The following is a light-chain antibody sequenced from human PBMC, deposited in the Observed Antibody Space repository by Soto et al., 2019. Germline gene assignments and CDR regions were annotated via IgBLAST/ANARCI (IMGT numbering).Light chain of an antibody. V-gene: IGKV3-20*01. CDR2: GAS. Sequence: SHGARPTLSCRASQNVASDYLAWYSQKPGQAPRVLIYGASARAIGIPDRISGSGSGTDFTLTSRMEAEEYLVDYYRQYYDAWLTFGQGTRLEIK. J-gene: IGKJ5*01. CDR3: RQYYDAWLT. CDR1: QNVASDY.